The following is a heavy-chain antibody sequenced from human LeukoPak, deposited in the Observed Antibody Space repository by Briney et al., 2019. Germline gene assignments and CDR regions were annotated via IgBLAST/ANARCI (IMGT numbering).Heavy chain of an antibody. V-gene: IGHV4-59*12. Sequence: SETLSLTCTVSGGSISSYYGILIRQPPEKGLAWIGYIYYSESTHYNPSLKSRVTISLDTSKNQFSMKLSSVTAADTAVYYCARGAGWYHYWGQGTLVTVSS. D-gene: IGHD6-19*01. CDR2: IYYSEST. CDR3: ARGAGWYHY. CDR1: GGSISSYY. J-gene: IGHJ4*02.